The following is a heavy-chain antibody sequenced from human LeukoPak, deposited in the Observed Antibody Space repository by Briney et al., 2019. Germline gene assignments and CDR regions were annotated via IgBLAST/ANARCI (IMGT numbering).Heavy chain of an antibody. V-gene: IGHV1-24*01. D-gene: IGHD2-21*02. CDR2: FDPEDGET. Sequence: ASVKVSCKASGGTFTSYAISWVRRAPGQGLEWMGGFDPEDGETIYAQKFQGRVTMTEDTSTDTAYMELSSLRSEDTAVYYCATGPCGGDCYAADYWGQGTLVTVSS. CDR1: GGTFTSYA. CDR3: ATGPCGGDCYAADY. J-gene: IGHJ4*02.